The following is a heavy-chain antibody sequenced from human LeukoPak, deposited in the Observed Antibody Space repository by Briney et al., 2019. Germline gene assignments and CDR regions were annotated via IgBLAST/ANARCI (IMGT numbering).Heavy chain of an antibody. Sequence: ASVKVSCKASGYNFVDYYIHWVRQAPGQGPEWMGWMNVKSGAPNVAQKFQGRVTMTRDTSISSAFMELGTLRPDDTAVYFCARDRFGSHPGADHWGQGTLLIVSS. V-gene: IGHV1-2*02. CDR3: ARDRFGSHPGADH. CDR2: MNVKSGAP. CDR1: GYNFVDYY. D-gene: IGHD3-16*01. J-gene: IGHJ4*02.